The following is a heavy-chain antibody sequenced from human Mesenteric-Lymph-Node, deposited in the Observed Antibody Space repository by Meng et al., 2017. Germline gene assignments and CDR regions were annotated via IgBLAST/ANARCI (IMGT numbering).Heavy chain of an antibody. V-gene: IGHV3-23D*01. Sequence: GESLKISCAASGFNIDDYGMTWVRQAPGRGLEWVSTFSVFYAAAVRGRFTISRDNSKNTLYLQMNSLSAEDTGVYYGARDPLSGYYYGVYYYYGMDVWGQGTTVTVSS. D-gene: IGHD3-22*01. CDR1: GFNIDDYG. J-gene: IGHJ6*02. CDR3: ARDPLSGYYYGVYYYYGMDV. CDR2: FSVF.